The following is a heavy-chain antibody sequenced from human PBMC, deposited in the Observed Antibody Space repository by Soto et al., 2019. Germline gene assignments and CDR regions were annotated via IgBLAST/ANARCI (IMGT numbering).Heavy chain of an antibody. D-gene: IGHD2-15*01. CDR2: INPNSGGT. CDR1: GYTFTGYY. V-gene: IGHV1-2*04. J-gene: IGHJ5*02. CDR3: ARGYSPPAYCSGGSCYSGWFDP. Sequence: ASVKVSCKASGYTFTGYYMHWVRQAPGQGLEWMGWINPNSGGTNYAQKFQGWVTMTRDTSISTAYMELSRLRSDDTAVYYCARGYSPPAYCSGGSCYSGWFDPWGQGTLVTVSS.